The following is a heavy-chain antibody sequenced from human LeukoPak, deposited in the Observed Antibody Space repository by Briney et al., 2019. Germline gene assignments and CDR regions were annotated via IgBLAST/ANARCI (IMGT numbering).Heavy chain of an antibody. Sequence: GASVKVSCKASGYTFTCYYMHWVRQAPGQGLEWMGWINPNSGGTNYAQKFQGRVTMTRDTSISTAYMELSRLKFDDTAVYYCARVATSGYRDWLDPWGQGTLVTVSS. D-gene: IGHD3-9*01. CDR1: GYTFTCYY. CDR2: INPNSGGT. CDR3: ARVATSGYRDWLDP. V-gene: IGHV1-2*02. J-gene: IGHJ5*02.